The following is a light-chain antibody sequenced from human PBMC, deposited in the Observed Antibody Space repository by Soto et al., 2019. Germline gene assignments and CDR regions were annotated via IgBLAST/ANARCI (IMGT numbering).Light chain of an antibody. CDR3: SSYAGRNNLN. J-gene: IGLJ1*01. CDR2: EVS. V-gene: IGLV2-8*01. CDR1: SSDVGGYNY. Sequence: QSALTQPPSASGSPGQSVTISCTGTSSDVGGYNYVSWYQQHPGKAPKLMIYEVSKRPSGVPDRFSGSKSGNTASLTVSGLQAEDEADAYCSSYAGRNNLNLGTGTQLTV.